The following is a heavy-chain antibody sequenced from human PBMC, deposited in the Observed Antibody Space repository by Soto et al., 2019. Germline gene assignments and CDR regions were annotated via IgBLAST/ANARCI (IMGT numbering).Heavy chain of an antibody. D-gene: IGHD3-10*01. CDR1: GYIFTSYY. CDR3: SRVDPGETSPFDH. Sequence: ASVKVSCKASGYIFTSYYIHWVRQAPGQGLEWMGWINPFDGSRMFAQSFQGRVTMTRNTSTSTVYMEVSSLRSEDTAVYYCSRVDPGETSPFDHWGQGTLVTVSS. CDR2: INPFDGSR. V-gene: IGHV1-46*03. J-gene: IGHJ4*02.